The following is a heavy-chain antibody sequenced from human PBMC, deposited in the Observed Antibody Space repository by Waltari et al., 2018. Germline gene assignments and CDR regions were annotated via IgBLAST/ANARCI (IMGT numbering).Heavy chain of an antibody. CDR1: GFTVSSNY. CDR2: IYSGCST. V-gene: IGHV3-53*01. CDR3: ASAVAGPGGYYFDY. D-gene: IGHD6-19*01. Sequence: EVQLVESGGGLIQPGGSLRLSCAASGFTVSSNYLSLVLQAPGKGLEWVSVIYSGCSTYYADSVKGLFTISRDNSKNTRYLQMNSLRAEDTAVYYCASAVAGPGGYYFDYWGQGTLVTVSS. J-gene: IGHJ4*02.